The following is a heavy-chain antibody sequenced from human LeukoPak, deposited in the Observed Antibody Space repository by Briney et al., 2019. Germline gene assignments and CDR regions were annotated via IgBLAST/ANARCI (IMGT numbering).Heavy chain of an antibody. Sequence: GGSLRLSCAASGFTFSNAWMSWVRQAPGKGLEWVGRIKSKTDGGTTDYATPVKGRFTISRDDSKNTLYLQMNSLKTEDTAVYYCTTDRVLYAFDIWGQGTMVTVSS. CDR2: IKSKTDGGTT. D-gene: IGHD3-10*01. CDR1: GFTFSNAW. CDR3: TTDRVLYAFDI. J-gene: IGHJ3*02. V-gene: IGHV3-15*01.